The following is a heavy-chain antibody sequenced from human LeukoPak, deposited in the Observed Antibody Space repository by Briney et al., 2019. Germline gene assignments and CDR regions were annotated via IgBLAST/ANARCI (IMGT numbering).Heavy chain of an antibody. CDR3: ASREWELLGSNWFDP. D-gene: IGHD1-26*01. CDR2: IYYSGST. CDR1: GGSISSYY. J-gene: IGHJ5*02. V-gene: IGHV4-59*08. Sequence: PSETLSLTCTVSGGSISSYYWSWIRQPPGKGLEWIGYIYYSGSTNYNPSLKRRVTISVDTSKNQFSLKLSSETAADTAVYYCASREWELLGSNWFDPWGQGTLVTVSS.